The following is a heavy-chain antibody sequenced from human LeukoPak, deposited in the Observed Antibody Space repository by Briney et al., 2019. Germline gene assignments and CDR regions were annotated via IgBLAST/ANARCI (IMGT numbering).Heavy chain of an antibody. J-gene: IGHJ4*02. CDR2: INSDGTNT. D-gene: IGHD3-22*01. CDR3: ARPGSGYTPYYFDY. V-gene: IGHV3-74*01. Sequence: PGGSLRLSCAASGFTFSNFWMHWVRQAPGKGLVWVSRINSDGTNTTYADSVKGRFTLSRDNAKNMVYLQMNGLGVEDTAVYYCARPGSGYTPYYFDYWGQGTLVTVSS. CDR1: GFTFSNFW.